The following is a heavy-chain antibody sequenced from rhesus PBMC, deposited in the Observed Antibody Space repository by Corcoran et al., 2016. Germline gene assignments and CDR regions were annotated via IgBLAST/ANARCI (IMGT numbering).Heavy chain of an antibody. CDR2: IVGSSGRT. CDR3: ARDPSPTVAATGGFDV. J-gene: IGHJ5-1*01. V-gene: IGHV4-165*01. Sequence: QEQLQESGPGLVKPSETLSLTCAVSGGSFSGYLCGWTRQPPGKGLEGIGYIVGSSGRTAYTPSLRSRVTISPATSKNQFSLKLRSGTAADTAVYYCARDPSPTVAATGGFDVWGPGVLVTVSS. CDR1: GGSFSGYL. D-gene: IGHD4-29*01.